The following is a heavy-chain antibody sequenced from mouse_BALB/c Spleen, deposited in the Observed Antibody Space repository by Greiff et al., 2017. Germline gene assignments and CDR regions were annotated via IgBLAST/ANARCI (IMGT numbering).Heavy chain of an antibody. CDR1: GYSITSDYA. Sequence: EVQLQESGPGLVKPSQSLSLTCTVTGYSITSDYAWNWIRQFPGNKLEWMGYISYSGSTSYNPSLKSRISITRDTSKNQFFLQLNSVTTEDTATYYCAEDTTVSGGPWFAYWGQGTLVTVSA. CDR2: ISYSGST. CDR3: AEDTTVSGGPWFAY. V-gene: IGHV3-2*02. D-gene: IGHD1-1*01. J-gene: IGHJ3*01.